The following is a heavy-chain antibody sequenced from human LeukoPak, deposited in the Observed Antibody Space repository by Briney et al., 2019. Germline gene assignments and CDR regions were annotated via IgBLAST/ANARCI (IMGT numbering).Heavy chain of an antibody. V-gene: IGHV3-23*01. CDR2: ISGSGGST. Sequence: PGGSLRLSCAASGFTFSTYAMSWVRQAPGKGLEWVSVISGSGGSTYYADSVKGRFTISRDNSKNTLYLQMNSLGAEDTAVYYCAKGKMTAYLNWFDPWGQGTLVTVSS. J-gene: IGHJ5*02. CDR3: AKGKMTAYLNWFDP. D-gene: IGHD3-9*01. CDR1: GFTFSTYA.